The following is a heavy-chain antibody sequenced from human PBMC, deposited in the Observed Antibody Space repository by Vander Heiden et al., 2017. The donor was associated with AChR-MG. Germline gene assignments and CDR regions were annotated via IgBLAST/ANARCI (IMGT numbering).Heavy chain of an antibody. Sequence: QLQLQESGPGLVKPSETLSLTCTVSAGSISSSSYYWGWIRQPPGKGLEWIGSIYYSGSTYYNPSLKSRVTISVDTSKNQFSLKLSSVTAADTAVYYCARRIARTGTTDLFDYWGQGTLVTVSS. CDR2: IYYSGST. V-gene: IGHV4-39*01. J-gene: IGHJ4*02. D-gene: IGHD1-1*01. CDR3: ARRIARTGTTDLFDY. CDR1: AGSISSSSYY.